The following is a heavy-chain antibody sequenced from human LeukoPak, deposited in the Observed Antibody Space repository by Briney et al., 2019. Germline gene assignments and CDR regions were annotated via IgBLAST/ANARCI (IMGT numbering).Heavy chain of an antibody. CDR3: ASTKYSDYSNSLDY. CDR1: GGSISSSSYY. V-gene: IGHV4-61*01. J-gene: IGHJ4*02. Sequence: PSETLSLTCTVSGGSISSSSYYWSWIRQPPGKGLEWIGYIYYSGSTNYNPSLKSRVTISVDTSKNQFSLKLSSVTAADTAVYYCASTKYSDYSNSLDYWGQGTLVTVSS. CDR2: IYYSGST. D-gene: IGHD4-11*01.